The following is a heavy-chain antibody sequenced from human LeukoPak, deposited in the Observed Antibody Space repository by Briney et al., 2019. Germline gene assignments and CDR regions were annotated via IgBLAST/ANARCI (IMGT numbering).Heavy chain of an antibody. J-gene: IGHJ4*02. CDR2: IYENGGTT. CDR1: GFTFRSHA. Sequence: GGSLRLSCVGSGFTFRSHAMSWVRQAPEKGLEFVSGIYENGGTTYYADSVKGRFSISRDNSKNTLYLQMDSLRGEDTAVYYCAKDFRIGYSAHFDDWGQGALVTVSS. D-gene: IGHD2-21*01. V-gene: IGHV3-23*01. CDR3: AKDFRIGYSAHFDD.